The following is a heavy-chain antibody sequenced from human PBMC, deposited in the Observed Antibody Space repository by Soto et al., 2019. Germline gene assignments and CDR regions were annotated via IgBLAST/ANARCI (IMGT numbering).Heavy chain of an antibody. D-gene: IGHD3-10*01. V-gene: IGHV3-30-3*01. Sequence: PGGSLRLSCAASGFTFSSYAVHWVRQAPGKGLEWVAVISYDGGYKYYADSVKGRFTISRDISKNTLYLQMSSLRAEDTALYYCARVNYGSSAFDYWGQGTLVTVSS. CDR1: GFTFSSYA. J-gene: IGHJ4*02. CDR3: ARVNYGSSAFDY. CDR2: ISYDGGYK.